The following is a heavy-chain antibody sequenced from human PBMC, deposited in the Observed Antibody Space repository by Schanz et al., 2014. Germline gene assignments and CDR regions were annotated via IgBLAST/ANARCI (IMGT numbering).Heavy chain of an antibody. CDR2: ISGTGTKT. CDR3: ATVGSETYSIYWYFDL. D-gene: IGHD3-10*01. J-gene: IGHJ2*01. CDR1: GFMFTKYA. V-gene: IGHV3-23*04. Sequence: DVQLVESGGGLAQPGGSLRLSCVASGFMFTKYAMNWVRQAPGKGLEWVSGISGTGTKTYYADSVKSRFTISRDNSKNTLYLQMNRLRTEDTAVYYCATVGSETYSIYWYFDLWGRGTLVTVSS.